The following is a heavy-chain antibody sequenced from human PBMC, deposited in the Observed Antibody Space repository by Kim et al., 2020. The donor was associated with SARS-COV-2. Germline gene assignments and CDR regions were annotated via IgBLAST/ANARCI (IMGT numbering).Heavy chain of an antibody. D-gene: IGHD3-3*01. CDR3: AGRRSITIFGVVYDYGMDV. CDR2: IYHSGST. CDR1: GGSISSGGYS. V-gene: IGHV4-30-2*01. Sequence: SETLSLTCAVSGGSISSGGYSWSWIRQPPGKGLEWIGYIYHSGSTYYNPSLKSRVTISVDRSKNQFSLKLSSVTAADTAVYYCAGRRSITIFGVVYDYGMDVWGQGTTVTVSS. J-gene: IGHJ6*02.